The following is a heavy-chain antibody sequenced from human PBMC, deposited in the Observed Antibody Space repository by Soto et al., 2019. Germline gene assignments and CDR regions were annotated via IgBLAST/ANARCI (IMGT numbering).Heavy chain of an antibody. Sequence: PGGSLRLSCAASGFTFSSYAMTWVRQAPGKGLEWVSVISGSGGSTYFADSVKGRFTISRDNTKNSLYLQMNSLRAEDTAVYYCAGGSTTFRGMDVWGQGTTVTVSS. J-gene: IGHJ6*02. V-gene: IGHV3-23*01. D-gene: IGHD1-7*01. CDR2: ISGSGGST. CDR3: AGGSTTFRGMDV. CDR1: GFTFSSYA.